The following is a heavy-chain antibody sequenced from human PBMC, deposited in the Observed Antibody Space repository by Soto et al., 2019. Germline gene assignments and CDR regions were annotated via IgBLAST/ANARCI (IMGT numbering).Heavy chain of an antibody. CDR3: ARHTPAISISDH. J-gene: IGHJ4*02. Sequence: QLQLQESGPGLVKPSETLSLTCTVSGGSISSSSYYWGWIRQPPGKGLEWIGSIYYSGSTYYNPSLKTRVXIXVYXSKNQFALKLSSVTAADTAVYYRARHTPAISISDHWGQGTLVTVSS. V-gene: IGHV4-39*01. CDR1: GGSISSSSYY. D-gene: IGHD2-15*01. CDR2: IYYSGST.